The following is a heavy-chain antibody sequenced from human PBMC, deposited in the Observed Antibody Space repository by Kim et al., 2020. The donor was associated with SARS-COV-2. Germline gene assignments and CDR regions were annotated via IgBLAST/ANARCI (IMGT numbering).Heavy chain of an antibody. Sequence: SETLSLTCAVYGGSFSGYYWSWIRQPPGKGLEWIGEINHSGSTNYNPSLKSRVTISVDTSKNQFSLKLSSVTAADTAVYYCARVDYNDYYDILTGPYDPWGQGTLVTVSS. CDR3: ARVDYNDYYDILTGPYDP. J-gene: IGHJ5*02. D-gene: IGHD3-9*01. V-gene: IGHV4-34*01. CDR2: INHSGST. CDR1: GGSFSGYY.